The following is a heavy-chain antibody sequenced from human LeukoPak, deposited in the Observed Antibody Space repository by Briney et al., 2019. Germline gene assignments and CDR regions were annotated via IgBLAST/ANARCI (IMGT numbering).Heavy chain of an antibody. CDR1: GYTFTNYG. CDR3: VRDHKLPVYERVFDY. Sequence: ASVKVSCKASGYTFTNYGISWVRQAPGQGLEGMGWISGYNANTKYAERVQGRVTMTTDTSTSTAYMELRSLRSDDTAVYYCVRDHKLPVYERVFDYWGQGTMVTVSS. V-gene: IGHV1-18*01. D-gene: IGHD3-16*01. J-gene: IGHJ3*01. CDR2: ISGYNANT.